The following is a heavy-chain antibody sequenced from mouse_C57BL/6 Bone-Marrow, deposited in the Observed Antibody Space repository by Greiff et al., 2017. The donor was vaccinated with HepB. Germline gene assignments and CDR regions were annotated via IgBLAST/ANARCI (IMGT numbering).Heavy chain of an antibody. CDR2: ISDGGSYT. J-gene: IGHJ4*01. CDR3: ARLGYDYDGPYAMDD. Sequence: EVQVVESGGGLVKPGGSLKLSCAASGFTFSSYAMSWVRQTPEKRLEWVATISDGGSYTYYPDNVKGRFTISRDNAKNNLYLQMSHLKSEDTAMYYCARLGYDYDGPYAMDDWCQGTSVTVSS. V-gene: IGHV5-4*01. CDR1: GFTFSSYA. D-gene: IGHD2-4*01.